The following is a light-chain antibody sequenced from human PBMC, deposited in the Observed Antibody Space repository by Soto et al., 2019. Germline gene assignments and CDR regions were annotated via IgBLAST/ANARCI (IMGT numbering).Light chain of an antibody. CDR3: QQYNSYPIT. J-gene: IGKJ5*01. CDR2: KAS. Sequence: DIQMTQSPSTLSASVGDRVTITCRASQSISDWLAWYQQKPGKAPKVLIYKASGLESGVPSRFSGSGSGTEFTLTITSLQPDDFATYYCQQYNSYPITFGHGTRLEIK. V-gene: IGKV1-5*03. CDR1: QSISDW.